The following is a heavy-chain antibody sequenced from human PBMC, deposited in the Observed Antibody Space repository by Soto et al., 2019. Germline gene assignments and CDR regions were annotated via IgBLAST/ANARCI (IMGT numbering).Heavy chain of an antibody. D-gene: IGHD6-6*01. CDR2: IIPLFGTT. Sequence: QVQLVQSGAEVKKPGSSVKVSCKTSGGTFSSYAVSWVRQAPGQGLEGMGGIIPLFGTTNYAQNFQGRVTVIADESTGTAYVELSSLRSEDTAMYYCARGRMEYSSSSFYYFGMDVWGQGTTVTVSS. CDR3: ARGRMEYSSSSFYYFGMDV. CDR1: GGTFSSYA. V-gene: IGHV1-69*01. J-gene: IGHJ6*02.